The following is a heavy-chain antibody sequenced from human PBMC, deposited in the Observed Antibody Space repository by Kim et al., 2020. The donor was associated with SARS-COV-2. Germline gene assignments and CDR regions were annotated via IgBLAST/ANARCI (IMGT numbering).Heavy chain of an antibody. CDR2: IKHDVNHK. Sequence: GGSLRLSCVASGFTFSSYCMPWVRQAPGKGLEWVANIKHDVNHKSNVDSVKGRFTISRANAKKSLYLQMNSQRAKDTALYYCLTDSDLYNNGNVVCYIW. CDR1: GFTFSSYC. J-gene: IGHJ3*02. V-gene: IGHV3-7*01. CDR3: LTDSDLYNNGNVVCYI. D-gene: IGHD1-20*01.